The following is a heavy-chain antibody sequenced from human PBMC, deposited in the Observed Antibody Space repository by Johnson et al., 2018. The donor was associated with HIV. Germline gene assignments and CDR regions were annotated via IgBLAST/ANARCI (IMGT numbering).Heavy chain of an antibody. CDR2: ISSNGGST. J-gene: IGHJ3*02. D-gene: IGHD3-10*01. V-gene: IGHV3-64*01. CDR3: ARDITMGRGAMGAFDI. CDR1: GFTFSSYA. Sequence: VQLVESGGGLVQPGGSLRLSCAASGFTFSSYAMHWVRQAPGKGLEYVSAISSNGGSTYYANSVKGRFTISRDNSKNTLYLQMGSLRAEDMAVYYCARDITMGRGAMGAFDIWGQGTMVTVSS.